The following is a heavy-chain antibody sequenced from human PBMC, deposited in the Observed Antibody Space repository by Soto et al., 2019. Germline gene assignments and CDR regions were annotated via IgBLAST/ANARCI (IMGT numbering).Heavy chain of an antibody. D-gene: IGHD3-16*01. J-gene: IGHJ4*02. V-gene: IGHV1-2*02. CDR3: AREVGGGRQYYFDS. CDR2: TNPSNGGT. Sequence: ASVKVSCKASGYTFTGYYIHWVRQAPGQGLEWMGWTNPSNGGTNYAQKFQGRVTMTRDTSLSIAYMELTTLRSDDTAVFYCAREVGGGRQYYFDSWGLGTLVTVPQ. CDR1: GYTFTGYY.